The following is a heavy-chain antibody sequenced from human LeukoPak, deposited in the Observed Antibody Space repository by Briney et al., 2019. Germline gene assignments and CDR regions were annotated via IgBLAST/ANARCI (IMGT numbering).Heavy chain of an antibody. V-gene: IGHV3-11*01. CDR2: ISSSGSTI. Sequence: GGTLRLPCAASGFTFSDYYMSWIRQAPGKGLEWVSYISSSGSTIYYADSVKGRFTISRDNAKNSLYLQMNSLRAEDTAVYYCARRATPFRVYFDYWGQGTLVTVSS. CDR3: ARRATPFRVYFDY. D-gene: IGHD1-26*01. J-gene: IGHJ4*02. CDR1: GFTFSDYY.